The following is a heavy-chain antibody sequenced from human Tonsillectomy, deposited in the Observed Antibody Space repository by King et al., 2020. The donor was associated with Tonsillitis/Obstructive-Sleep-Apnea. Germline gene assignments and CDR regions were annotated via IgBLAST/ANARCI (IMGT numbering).Heavy chain of an antibody. D-gene: IGHD4-11*01. Sequence: EVQLVESGAEVKKPGESLKISCTGSGYRFTSYWIGWVRQMPGKGLEWMGIIYPGDSDTRYSPSFRGQVTISADKSISTAYLQWSSLKASDTAIYYCARTLRLTTVTTWAFDYWGQGTLVTVSS. CDR3: ARTLRLTTVTTWAFDY. CDR1: GYRFTSYW. J-gene: IGHJ4*02. V-gene: IGHV5-51*01. CDR2: IYPGDSDT.